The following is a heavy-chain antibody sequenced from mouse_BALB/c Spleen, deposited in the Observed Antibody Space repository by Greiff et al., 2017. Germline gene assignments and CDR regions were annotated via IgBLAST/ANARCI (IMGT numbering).Heavy chain of an antibody. CDR1: GYTFTSYY. CDR3: TRAVVEYWYFDV. J-gene: IGHJ1*01. V-gene: IGHV1S81*02. Sequence: VQRVESGAELVKPGASVKLSCKASGYTFTSYYMYWVKQRPGQGLEWIGEINPSNGGTNFNEKFKSKATLTVDKSSSTAYMQLSSLTSEDSAVYYCTRAVVEYWYFDVWGAGTTVTVSS. CDR2: INPSNGGT. D-gene: IGHD1-1*01.